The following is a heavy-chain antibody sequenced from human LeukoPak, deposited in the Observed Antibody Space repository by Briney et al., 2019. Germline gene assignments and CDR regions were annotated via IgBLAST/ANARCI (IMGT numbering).Heavy chain of an antibody. CDR1: GGSISSSY. J-gene: IGHJ3*02. Sequence: SETLSLTCTVSGGSISSSYWSWIRQPPGKGLEWIGYINYSGSTYYNPSLKSRVTISVDTSKNQSSLKLSSVTAADTAVYYCARETKNGAAFDIWGQGTMVTVSS. CDR2: INYSGST. V-gene: IGHV4-4*08. D-gene: IGHD2-8*01. CDR3: ARETKNGAAFDI.